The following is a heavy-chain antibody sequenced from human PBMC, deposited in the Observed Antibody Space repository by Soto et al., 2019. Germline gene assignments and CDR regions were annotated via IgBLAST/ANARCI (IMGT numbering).Heavy chain of an antibody. Sequence: SGGSLRLSCAASGFTFSSYAMHWVRQAPGKGLEWVAVISYDGSNKYYADSVKGRFTISRDNSKNTLYLQMNSLRAEDTAVYYCARDLYDSSGCDTLPDYWGQGTLVTVSS. CDR2: ISYDGSNK. CDR3: ARDLYDSSGCDTLPDY. CDR1: GFTFSSYA. V-gene: IGHV3-30-3*01. J-gene: IGHJ4*02. D-gene: IGHD3-22*01.